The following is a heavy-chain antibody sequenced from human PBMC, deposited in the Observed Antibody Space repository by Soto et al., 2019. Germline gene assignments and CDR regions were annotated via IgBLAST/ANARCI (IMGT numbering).Heavy chain of an antibody. CDR1: GFTFSRYG. J-gene: IGHJ4*02. CDR2: IWYDGSNK. D-gene: IGHD1-26*01. CDR3: AKETPSIVGSIYYFDY. V-gene: IGHV3-33*06. Sequence: GWSLRLSCAASGFTFSRYGMHGVRQAPGKGLEWVAVIWYDGSNKYYADSVKGRFTISRDNSKNTPYLQMNSLRAEDTAVYYCAKETPSIVGSIYYFDYWGQGTLVTVSS.